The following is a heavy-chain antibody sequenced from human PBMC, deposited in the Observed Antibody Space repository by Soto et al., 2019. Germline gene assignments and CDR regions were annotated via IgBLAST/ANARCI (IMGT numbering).Heavy chain of an antibody. CDR1: GYSFSTYS. V-gene: IGHV5-51*01. J-gene: IGHJ4*02. D-gene: IGHD2-2*01. Sequence: GETLKISCKGSGYSFSTYSIGWVRQMPGKGLEWMGNIHSGDSNARYSPSFQGQVTISVDRSISTAYLQWSSLKASDTALYYCETWRSSHWFDYWGQGTLVTVSS. CDR3: ETWRSSHWFDY. CDR2: IHSGDSNA.